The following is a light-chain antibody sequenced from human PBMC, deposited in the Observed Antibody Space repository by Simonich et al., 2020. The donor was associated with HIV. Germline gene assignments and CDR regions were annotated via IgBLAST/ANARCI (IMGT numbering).Light chain of an antibody. Sequence: EIVLTQSPDFQSVTPKEKVTITCRASQSIGSSLKGYQQKPGQSPKLLIKYASQSISGVPSRFTGSESGTDFTLTINSLEAEDATTYYCHQSSSLPFTFGPGTKVDIK. CDR3: HQSSSLPFT. J-gene: IGKJ3*01. CDR1: QSIGSS. V-gene: IGKV6-21*02. CDR2: YAS.